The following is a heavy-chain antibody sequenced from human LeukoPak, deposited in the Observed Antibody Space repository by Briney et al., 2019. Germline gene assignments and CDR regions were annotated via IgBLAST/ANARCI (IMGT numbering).Heavy chain of an antibody. Sequence: GSSVKVSCKASGGTFSSYAISWVRQAPGQGLEWMGWINPNSGGTNYAQKFQGWVTMTRDTSISTAYMELSRLRSDDTAVYYCARDSGSYHDFDYWGQGTLVTVSS. D-gene: IGHD1-26*01. CDR3: ARDSGSYHDFDY. CDR2: INPNSGGT. J-gene: IGHJ4*02. CDR1: GGTFSSYA. V-gene: IGHV1-2*04.